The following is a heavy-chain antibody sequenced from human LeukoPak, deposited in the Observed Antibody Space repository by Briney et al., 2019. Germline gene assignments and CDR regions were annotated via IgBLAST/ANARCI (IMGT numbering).Heavy chain of an antibody. J-gene: IGHJ4*02. Sequence: KPGGSLRLXCAASGFTFSSYSMNWVRQAPGKGLESVSSISSSSSYIYYADSVKGRFTISRDNAKNSLYLQMNSLRAEDTAVYYCARDPGGYCSGGSCYSAYWGQGTLVTVSS. D-gene: IGHD2-15*01. CDR1: GFTFSSYS. CDR2: ISSSSSYI. V-gene: IGHV3-21*01. CDR3: ARDPGGYCSGGSCYSAY.